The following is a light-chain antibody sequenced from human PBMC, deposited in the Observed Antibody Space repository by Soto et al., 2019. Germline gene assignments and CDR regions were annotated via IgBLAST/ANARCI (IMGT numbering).Light chain of an antibody. CDR2: KAS. CDR3: QHYNSYSEA. Sequence: DIQITQSPSTLSGSVGDRVTITCRASQTISSWLAWYQQKPGKAPKLLIYKASTLKSGVPSRFSGSGSGTEFTLTISSLQPDDFATYYCQHYNSYSEAFGQGNK. V-gene: IGKV1-5*03. J-gene: IGKJ1*01. CDR1: QTISSW.